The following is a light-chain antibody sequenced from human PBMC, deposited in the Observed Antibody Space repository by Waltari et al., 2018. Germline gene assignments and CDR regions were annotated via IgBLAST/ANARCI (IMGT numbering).Light chain of an antibody. V-gene: IGKV1-33*01. CDR2: ESS. CDR1: EDITNS. Sequence: DIQMTPSPSSLSAPVGDRVTITCQATEDITNSLNWYQQKQGKAPKLLIYESSNLETGVPSRFSGSGSGTDFTFAISSLQPEDVATYYCQQYHDLPTFGQGTRLEIK. J-gene: IGKJ5*01. CDR3: QQYHDLPT.